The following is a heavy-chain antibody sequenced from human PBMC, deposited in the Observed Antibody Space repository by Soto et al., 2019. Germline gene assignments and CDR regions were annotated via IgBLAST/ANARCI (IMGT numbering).Heavy chain of an antibody. Sequence: QVQLVQSGAEVKKPGASVKVSCKASGYTFTNFGISWVRQAPGQGLEWLGWISAYNGNTNYAQNFRGRVTMPTDTTTSTADMGLRSLISDGTAVYCCARGGTPFDYWGQGTLVTVSS. CDR3: ARGGTPFDY. CDR1: GYTFTNFG. J-gene: IGHJ4*02. D-gene: IGHD3-16*01. V-gene: IGHV1-18*01. CDR2: ISAYNGNT.